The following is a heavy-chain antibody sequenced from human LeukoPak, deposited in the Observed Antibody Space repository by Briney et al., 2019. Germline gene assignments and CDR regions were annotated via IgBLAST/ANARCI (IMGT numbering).Heavy chain of an antibody. J-gene: IGHJ4*02. CDR1: GFSIGSSW. CDR2: MNEDGSGT. Sequence: GSLRLSCAVSGFSIGSSWMSWVRQTPGKGLEWVADMNEDGSGTYYADSVKGRFTVSRDNAQNSVYLQMNSLRVEDTGVYYCARDPAWGAIDYWGQGTLVTVSS. CDR3: ARDPAWGAIDY. V-gene: IGHV3-7*01. D-gene: IGHD7-27*01.